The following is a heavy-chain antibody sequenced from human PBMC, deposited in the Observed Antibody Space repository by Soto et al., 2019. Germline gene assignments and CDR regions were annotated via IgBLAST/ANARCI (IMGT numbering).Heavy chain of an antibody. CDR1: GFSLSTSGVG. D-gene: IGHD3-16*01. V-gene: IGHV2-5*02. Sequence: QITLKESGPTLVKPTQTLTLTCTFSGFSLSTSGVGVGWIRQPPGKALEWLALIYWDDDKRYSPSLKSRLTITKDTSKNQVVLTMTNMDPVDTATYYCAHSLYDYVWGTNWFDPWAREPWSPSPQ. J-gene: IGHJ5*02. CDR3: AHSLYDYVWGTNWFDP. CDR2: IYWDDDK.